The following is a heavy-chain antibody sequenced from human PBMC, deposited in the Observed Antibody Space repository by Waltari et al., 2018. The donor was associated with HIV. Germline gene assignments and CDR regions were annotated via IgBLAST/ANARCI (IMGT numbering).Heavy chain of an antibody. J-gene: IGHJ4*02. Sequence: QVQLVQPGAEVKKPGASVKVSCKASGYTFTGSYMHWVRQAPGQGLEWMGRINPNSGGTNYAQKCQGRVTMTRDTSSSTAYMELSRLRSDDTAVYYCARETQYSSSSASWGQGSLVTVSS. CDR1: GYTFTGSY. CDR3: ARETQYSSSSAS. V-gene: IGHV1-2*06. CDR2: INPNSGGT. D-gene: IGHD6-13*01.